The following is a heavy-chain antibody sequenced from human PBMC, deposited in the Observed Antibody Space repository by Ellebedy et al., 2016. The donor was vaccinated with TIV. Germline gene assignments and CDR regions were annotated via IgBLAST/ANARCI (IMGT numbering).Heavy chain of an antibody. CDR1: GFSFRDYA. D-gene: IGHD3-10*01. CDR2: VNYDGTDT. Sequence: GESLKISXAASGFSFRDYAMCWVRQAPGKGLVWVARVNYDGTDTRYADSVKGRFTISRDNAKYTVYMQMNSLRGEDTAVYYCGRDYYGSVDYWGQGTLVTVSP. J-gene: IGHJ4*02. CDR3: GRDYYGSVDY. V-gene: IGHV3-74*01.